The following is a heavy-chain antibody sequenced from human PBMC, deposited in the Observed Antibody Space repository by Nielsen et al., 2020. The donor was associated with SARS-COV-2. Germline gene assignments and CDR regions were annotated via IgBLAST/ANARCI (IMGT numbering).Heavy chain of an antibody. J-gene: IGHJ4*02. CDR1: GFTFSSYE. Sequence: GESLKISCAASGFTFSSYEMNWVRQAPGKGLEWVSYISSSGSTIYYADSVKGRFTISRDNAKNSLYLQMNSLRAEDTAVYYCAKDLVVRGATLSGIDYWGQGTLVTVSS. CDR2: ISSSGSTI. V-gene: IGHV3-48*03. D-gene: IGHD3-10*01. CDR3: AKDLVVRGATLSGIDY.